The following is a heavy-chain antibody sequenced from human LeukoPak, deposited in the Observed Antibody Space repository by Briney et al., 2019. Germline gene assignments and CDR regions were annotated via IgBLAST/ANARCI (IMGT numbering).Heavy chain of an antibody. CDR3: ARSNYYGSGRYNYYYYMDV. CDR2: INPNSGGT. J-gene: IGHJ6*03. Sequence: ASVKVSCKASGYTFTGYYMHWVRQAPGQGLEWMGWINPNSGGTNYAQKFQGRVTMTRDTSISTAYMELSSLRSEDTAVYYCARSNYYGSGRYNYYYYMDVWGKGTTVTISS. CDR1: GYTFTGYY. D-gene: IGHD3-10*01. V-gene: IGHV1-2*02.